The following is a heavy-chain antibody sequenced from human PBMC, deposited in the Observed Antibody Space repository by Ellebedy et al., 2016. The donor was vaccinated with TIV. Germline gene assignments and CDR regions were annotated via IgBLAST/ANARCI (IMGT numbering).Heavy chain of an antibody. J-gene: IGHJ3*01. CDR3: ARADIVETPDAFDV. CDR2: IYYSGST. D-gene: IGHD5-12*01. V-gene: IGHV4-59*01. Sequence: PSETLSLTCTVSVGSISSYTWSWIRQPPGKGLEWIGYIYYSGSTNYNPPLKSPVTISIDTSKNQFSLTLSSVTAADTAVYYCARADIVETPDAFDVWGQGTMVTVSS. CDR1: VGSISSYT.